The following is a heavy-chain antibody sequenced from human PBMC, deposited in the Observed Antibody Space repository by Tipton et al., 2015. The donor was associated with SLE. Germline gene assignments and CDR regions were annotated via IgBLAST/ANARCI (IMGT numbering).Heavy chain of an antibody. J-gene: IGHJ4*02. V-gene: IGHV3-49*04. D-gene: IGHD1-26*01. Sequence: VQLVQSGGGLVQPGRSLRLSCTASGFTFGDYAMSWVRQAPGKGLEWVGFIRSKAYGGTTEYAASVKGRFTISRDDYKSIAYLQMNSLKTEDTAVYYCTRDGSGSPYWGQGTLVTVSS. CDR2: IRSKAYGGTT. CDR1: GFTFGDYA. CDR3: TRDGSGSPY.